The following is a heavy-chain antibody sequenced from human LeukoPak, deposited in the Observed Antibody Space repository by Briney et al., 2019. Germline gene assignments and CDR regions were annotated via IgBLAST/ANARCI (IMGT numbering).Heavy chain of an antibody. Sequence: GGSLRLSCAASGFTFSSYIMNWVCQAPRKGREWVSFISSSGATVYYADSVQGRFTIYRDNAKNSLFLQMSSLRDEDTAVYYCARDVNSYAELDYWGRGTLVTVSS. J-gene: IGHJ4*02. V-gene: IGHV3-48*02. CDR1: GFTFSSYI. CDR3: ARDVNSYAELDY. D-gene: IGHD5-18*01. CDR2: ISSSGATV.